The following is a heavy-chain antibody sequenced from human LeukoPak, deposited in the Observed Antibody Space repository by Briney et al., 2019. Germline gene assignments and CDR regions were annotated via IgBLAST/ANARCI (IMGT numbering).Heavy chain of an antibody. CDR2: ISAYNGNT. Sequence: ASVKVSCKASGYTFTSYGISWVRQAPGQGLEWMGWISAYNGNTNYAQKLQGRVTMTTDTSTSTAYMELRSLRSDDTAVYYCARIPADYDILTGYYRPYFDYWGRGTLVTVSS. D-gene: IGHD3-9*01. J-gene: IGHJ4*02. CDR1: GYTFTSYG. CDR3: ARIPADYDILTGYYRPYFDY. V-gene: IGHV1-18*01.